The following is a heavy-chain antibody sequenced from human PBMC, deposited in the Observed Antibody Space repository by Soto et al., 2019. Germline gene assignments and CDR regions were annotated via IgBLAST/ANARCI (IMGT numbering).Heavy chain of an antibody. Sequence: QVQLVQSGAEVKKPGSSVKVSCRASADTFNSYAISWVRQAPGQGLEWMGGIVPFIGTTNYEERLQGRATITADKSTSTVYMELSSLRSEDTAVYHCARGGFSSSWRFDYWGQGTLVTVSS. CDR3: ARGGFSSSWRFDY. V-gene: IGHV1-69*06. D-gene: IGHD6-13*01. J-gene: IGHJ4*02. CDR1: ADTFNSYA. CDR2: IVPFIGTT.